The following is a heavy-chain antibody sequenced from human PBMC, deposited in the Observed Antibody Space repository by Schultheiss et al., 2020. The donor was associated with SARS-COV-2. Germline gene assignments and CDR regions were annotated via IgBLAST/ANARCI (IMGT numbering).Heavy chain of an antibody. Sequence: SQTLSLTCTVSGGSISSYYWSWIRQPPGKGLEWIGYIYYSGSTNYNPSLKSRVTISVDTSKNQFSLKLSSVTAADTAVYYCARAGVGVVPAAHHRLYYYYMDVWGKGTTVTVS. CDR2: IYYSGST. V-gene: IGHV4-59*08. J-gene: IGHJ6*03. D-gene: IGHD2-2*01. CDR3: ARAGVGVVPAAHHRLYYYYMDV. CDR1: GGSISSYY.